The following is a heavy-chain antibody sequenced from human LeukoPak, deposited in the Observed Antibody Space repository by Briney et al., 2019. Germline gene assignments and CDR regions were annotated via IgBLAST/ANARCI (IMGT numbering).Heavy chain of an antibody. D-gene: IGHD3-10*01. CDR2: ISSSGSTI. J-gene: IGHJ4*02. CDR1: GFTFSSYE. Sequence: PGGSLRLSCAASGFTFSSYEMNWVRQAPGRGLEWVSYISSSGSTIYYADSVKGRFTISRDNAKNSLYLQMNSLRAADTAVYYCAREGSRIFYYFDYWGQGTLVTVSS. V-gene: IGHV3-48*03. CDR3: AREGSRIFYYFDY.